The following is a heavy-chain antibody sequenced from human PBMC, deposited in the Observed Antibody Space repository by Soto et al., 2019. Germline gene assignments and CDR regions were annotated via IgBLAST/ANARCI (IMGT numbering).Heavy chain of an antibody. V-gene: IGHV4-39*01. CDR1: GESISISSRY. D-gene: IGHD1-26*01. Sequence: QLLLQEPGPGLVKPSETLSLTCTVSGESISISSRYWGWIRQPPGKGLEWLGSIYYPDITNYNPSLKRRVTISVDTSKNQFSLKLTSMTDADTALYFCASSASFFVSGLDHWGQGSLVTVSS. CDR2: IYYPDIT. J-gene: IGHJ4*02. CDR3: ASSASFFVSGLDH.